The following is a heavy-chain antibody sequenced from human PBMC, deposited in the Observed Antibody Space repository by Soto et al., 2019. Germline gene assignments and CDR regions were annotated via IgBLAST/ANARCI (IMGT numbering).Heavy chain of an antibody. D-gene: IGHD6-19*01. CDR3: ARTLRAVAGLDSFDI. CDR1: EFTFRSYS. Sequence: ESGGGLVTPGGSLRLSCAASEFTFRSYSMNWVRQAPGKGLEWVSSISSGGSYIFYADSVKGRFTISRDNAKSSLYLQMNGLRAEDTAVYYCARTLRAVAGLDSFDIWGQGTMITVSS. V-gene: IGHV3-21*01. J-gene: IGHJ3*02. CDR2: ISSGGSYI.